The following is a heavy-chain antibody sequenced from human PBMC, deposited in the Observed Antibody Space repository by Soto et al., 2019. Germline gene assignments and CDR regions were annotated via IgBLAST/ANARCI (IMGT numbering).Heavy chain of an antibody. D-gene: IGHD1-26*01. CDR2: LYYSGST. CDR1: GGSISGYF. V-gene: IGHV4-59*12. CDR3: ASGRRGSSDDAFEI. Sequence: QVQLQESGPGLVKPSETLSLTCTVSGGSISGYFWSWIRQPPGKGLEWIGYLYYSGSTNYNPSLKSRVTISVDRSQNQCSLNLRTVPVAVTARDCCASGRRGSSDDAFEIWGQGTVVTVSS. J-gene: IGHJ3*02.